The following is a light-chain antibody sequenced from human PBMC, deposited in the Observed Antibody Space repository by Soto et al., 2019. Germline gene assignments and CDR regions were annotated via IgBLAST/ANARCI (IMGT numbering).Light chain of an antibody. CDR3: QLYNSYYT. Sequence: DIKMTQSPSTLSASVGDRVTITCRASQSISSWLAWYQQKPGKAPKLLIYKASSLESGVPSRFSGSGSGTEFTLTISSLQPDDFATYYCQLYNSYYTFGQGTKLEIK. CDR1: QSISSW. V-gene: IGKV1-5*03. CDR2: KAS. J-gene: IGKJ2*01.